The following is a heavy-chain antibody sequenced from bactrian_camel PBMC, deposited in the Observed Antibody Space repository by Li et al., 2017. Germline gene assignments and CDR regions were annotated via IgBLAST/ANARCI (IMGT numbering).Heavy chain of an antibody. CDR3: AMLYPAYTVVADETNY. CDR2: ILRDGSNT. J-gene: IGHJ4*01. Sequence: VQLVESGGGLVQPGGSLRLSCAASGFTFSSYYMSWVRQAPGKGLEWVSSILRDGSNTYYADSVKGRFTISRDVAKNTVYLQMNSLKSEDTAMYYCAMLYPAYTVVADETNYWGQGTQVTVS. CDR1: GFTFSSYY. D-gene: IGHD6*01. V-gene: IGHV3-2*01.